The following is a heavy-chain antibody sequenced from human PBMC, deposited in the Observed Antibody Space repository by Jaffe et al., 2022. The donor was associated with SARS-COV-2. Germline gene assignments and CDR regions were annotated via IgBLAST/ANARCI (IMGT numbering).Heavy chain of an antibody. J-gene: IGHJ6*02. CDR1: GYTFTSYY. Sequence: QVQLVQSGAEVKKPGASVKVSCKASGYTFTSYYMHWVRQAPGQGLEWMGIINPSGGSTSYAQKFQGRVTMTRDTSTSTVYMELSSLRSEDTAVYYCARDLLLAAAGTRYYYGMDVWGQGTTVTVSS. CDR3: ARDLLLAAAGTRYYYGMDV. D-gene: IGHD6-13*01. CDR2: INPSGGST. V-gene: IGHV1-46*01.